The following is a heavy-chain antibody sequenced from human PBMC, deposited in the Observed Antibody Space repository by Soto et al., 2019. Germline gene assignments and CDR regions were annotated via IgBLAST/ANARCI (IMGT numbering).Heavy chain of an antibody. J-gene: IGHJ5*02. CDR2: ISSSSSYI. CDR1: GFTFSSYS. V-gene: IGHV3-21*01. CDR3: ATKGPLTTKRGFDP. D-gene: IGHD4-4*01. Sequence: VGSLRLSCAASGFTFSSYSMNWVRQAPGKGLEWVSSISSSSSYIYYADSVKGRFTISRDNAKNSLYLQMNSLRAEDTAVYYCATKGPLTTKRGFDPWGQGTLVTVSS.